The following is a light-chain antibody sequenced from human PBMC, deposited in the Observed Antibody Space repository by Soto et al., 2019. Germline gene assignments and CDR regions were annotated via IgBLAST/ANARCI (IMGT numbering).Light chain of an antibody. CDR3: QSYDSSLSAWV. CDR2: GNS. J-gene: IGLJ3*02. V-gene: IGLV1-40*01. CDR1: SSNIGAGYD. Sequence: QAVVTQPPSVSGAPGQRVTISCTGSSSNIGAGYDVHWYQQLPGTAPKLLIYGNSNRPSGVPDRFSGSKSGTSASLAITGLQAEDEADYYCQSYDSSLSAWVFSGGTQLTVL.